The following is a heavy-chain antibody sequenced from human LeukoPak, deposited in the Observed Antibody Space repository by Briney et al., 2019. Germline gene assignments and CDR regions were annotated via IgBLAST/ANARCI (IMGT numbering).Heavy chain of an antibody. V-gene: IGHV4-30-4*01. CDR2: IYYSGCT. J-gene: IGHJ6*02. CDR3: ARDRDCSSTSCYSYYYYGMDV. CDR1: GGSISSGDYY. D-gene: IGHD2-2*01. Sequence: SETLSLTCTVSGGSISSGDYYWSWIRQPPGKGLEWIGYIYYSGCTYYNPPLKSRVTISVDTSKNQFSLRLSSVTAADTAVYYCARDRDCSSTSCYSYYYYGMDVWGQGTTVTVSS.